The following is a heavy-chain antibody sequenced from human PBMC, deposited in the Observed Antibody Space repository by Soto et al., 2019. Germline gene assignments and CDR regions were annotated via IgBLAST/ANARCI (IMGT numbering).Heavy chain of an antibody. J-gene: IGHJ6*02. CDR1: GFTFSDWY. V-gene: IGHV3-11*06. Sequence: VQLVESGGGLVKPGGSLRLSCAASGFTFSDWYMSWIRQAPGKGLEWVSYISPTGTNADYADSVKGRFTISRDNGRNSLYLQMNGLRAEDTAVYFCARGHYGLDVWGQGTTVTVSS. CDR3: ARGHYGLDV. CDR2: ISPTGTNA.